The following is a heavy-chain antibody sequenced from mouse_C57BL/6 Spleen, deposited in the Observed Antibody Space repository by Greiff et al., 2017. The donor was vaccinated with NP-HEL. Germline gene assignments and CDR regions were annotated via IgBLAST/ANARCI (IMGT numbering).Heavy chain of an antibody. V-gene: IGHV14-4*01. CDR2: IDPENGDT. CDR1: GFNIKDDY. D-gene: IGHD2-12*01. CDR3: TTYHDLYYFDY. J-gene: IGHJ2*01. Sequence: EVQLQQSGAELVRPGASVKLSCTASGFNIKDDYMHWVKQRPEQGLEWIGWIDPENGDTEYASKFQGKATITADTSSNTAYLQLSSLTSEDTAVYYCTTYHDLYYFDYWGQGTTLTVSS.